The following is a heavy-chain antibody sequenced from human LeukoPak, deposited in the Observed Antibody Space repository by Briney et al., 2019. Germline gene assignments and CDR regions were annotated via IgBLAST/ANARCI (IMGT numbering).Heavy chain of an antibody. V-gene: IGHV4-4*02. CDR3: ARQSVSPVNWFDP. Sequence: SETLSLTCAVSGGSISSSNWWSWVRQPPGKGLEWIGEIYHSGSTNYNPSLKSRVTISVDKSKNQFSLKLSSVTAADTAVYYCARQSVSPVNWFDPWGQGTLVTVSS. J-gene: IGHJ5*02. CDR2: IYHSGST. CDR1: GGSISSSNW.